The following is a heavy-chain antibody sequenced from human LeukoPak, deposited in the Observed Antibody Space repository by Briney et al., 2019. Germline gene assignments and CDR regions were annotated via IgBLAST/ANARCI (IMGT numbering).Heavy chain of an antibody. Sequence: SGPTLVKPSETLSLTCTVSGASISSSDCYWGWVRQPPGKGLEWIANIYFSGTTYYNPSLKSRVTISVDASRNQFSLKLSSVTAADTAVYYCARPYASSWYQAALDYWGQGTLVTVSS. CDR3: ARPYASSWYQAALDY. D-gene: IGHD6-13*01. CDR2: IYFSGTT. V-gene: IGHV4-39*01. CDR1: GASISSSDCY. J-gene: IGHJ4*02.